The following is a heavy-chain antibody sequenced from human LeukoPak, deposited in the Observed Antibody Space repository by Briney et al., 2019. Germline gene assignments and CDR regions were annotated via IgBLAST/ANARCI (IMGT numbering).Heavy chain of an antibody. CDR1: GFTFGDSA. J-gene: IGHJ4*02. D-gene: IGHD4-17*01. CDR3: TRVGPMTTVTTYDY. V-gene: IGHV3-49*03. Sequence: GGSLRLSCTASGFTFGDSAMSWFRQAPGKGLEWVAFIRSKAYGGTTEHAASVKGRFTVSRDDSKSIAYLQMNSLKIEDTAIYYCTRVGPMTTVTTYDYWGQGTLVTVSS. CDR2: IRSKAYGGTT.